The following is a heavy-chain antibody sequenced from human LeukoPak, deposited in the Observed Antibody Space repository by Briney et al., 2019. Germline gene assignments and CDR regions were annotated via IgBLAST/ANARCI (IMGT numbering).Heavy chain of an antibody. CDR2: IYPGDSDT. V-gene: IGHV5-51*01. Sequence: GESLKISCKGSGYSSTSYWIGWVRQMPGKGLEWMGIIYPGDSDTRYSPSFQGQVTISADKSISTAYLQWSSLKASDTAMYYCARRDSSGYYYVGYFDYWGQGTLVTVSS. CDR3: ARRDSSGYYYVGYFDY. CDR1: GYSSTSYW. D-gene: IGHD3-22*01. J-gene: IGHJ4*02.